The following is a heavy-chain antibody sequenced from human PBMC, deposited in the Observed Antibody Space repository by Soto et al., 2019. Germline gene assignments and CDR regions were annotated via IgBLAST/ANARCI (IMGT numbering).Heavy chain of an antibody. CDR3: ARDGVSYYYYYMDV. J-gene: IGHJ6*03. CDR1: GGSFSGYY. D-gene: IGHD2-8*01. Sequence: TLSLTCAVYGGSFSGYYWSWIRQPPGKGLEWIGEINHSGSTNYNPSLKSRVTISVDTSKNQFSLKLSSVTAADTAVYYCARDGVSYYYYYMDVWGKGTTVTVSS. V-gene: IGHV4-34*01. CDR2: INHSGST.